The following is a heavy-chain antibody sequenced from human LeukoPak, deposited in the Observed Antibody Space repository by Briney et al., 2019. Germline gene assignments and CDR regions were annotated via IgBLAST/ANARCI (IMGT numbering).Heavy chain of an antibody. CDR1: GYSISSGYY. CDR3: ARDTYGSGSYPRFDP. D-gene: IGHD3-10*01. Sequence: PSETLSLTCAVSGYSISSGYYWGWIRQPPGKGLEWIGSIYHSGSTYYDPSLKSQVSVSVGTSKNEFSLKLSSVTAADTAVYYCARDTYGSGSYPRFDPWGQGTLVTVSS. J-gene: IGHJ5*02. CDR2: IYHSGST. V-gene: IGHV4-38-2*02.